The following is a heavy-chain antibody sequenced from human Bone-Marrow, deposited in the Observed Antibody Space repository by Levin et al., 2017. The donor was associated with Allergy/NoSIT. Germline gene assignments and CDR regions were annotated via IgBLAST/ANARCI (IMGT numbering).Heavy chain of an antibody. CDR3: AKSFGLVAAYMDV. D-gene: IGHD3/OR15-3a*01. J-gene: IGHJ6*03. Sequence: GGSLRLSCLASGLTFSSYEMNWVRQAPGKGLEWVAHISDSGKTIYYADSVKGRITISRENAKNLLHLHMSSLGVEDTGVYYCAKSFGLVAAYMDVWGKGTTVTVSS. V-gene: IGHV3-48*03. CDR1: GLTFSSYE. CDR2: ISDSGKTI.